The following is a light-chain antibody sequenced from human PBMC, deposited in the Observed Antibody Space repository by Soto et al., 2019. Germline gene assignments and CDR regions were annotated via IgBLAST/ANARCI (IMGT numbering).Light chain of an antibody. V-gene: IGKV1-5*03. Sequence: DILMTQSPSTLSASVGDRITFTCRASQSLRDRVAWFQQKPGHAPQLLIYGASNLESGVPSRFSGSGSGTEFTLTISGLQPDDFATYYCQQYYSSAFTFGPGTKLDIK. CDR3: QQYYSSAFT. CDR1: QSLRDR. J-gene: IGKJ3*01. CDR2: GAS.